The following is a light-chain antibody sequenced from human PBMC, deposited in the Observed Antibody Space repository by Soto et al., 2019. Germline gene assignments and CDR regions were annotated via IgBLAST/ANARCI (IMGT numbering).Light chain of an antibody. CDR2: GAS. CDR1: RTIDTY. Sequence: DIVMTQSPAFVSASLGERVTLSCRASRTIDTYLAWFQRRLGQPPRLLIFGASVRAPGVPPRFSGGGSGTEFTLTINSLRSEDFAVYFCQQYDAWPPGTFGGGTTVEI. J-gene: IGKJ4*01. CDR3: QQYDAWPPGT. V-gene: IGKV3-15*01.